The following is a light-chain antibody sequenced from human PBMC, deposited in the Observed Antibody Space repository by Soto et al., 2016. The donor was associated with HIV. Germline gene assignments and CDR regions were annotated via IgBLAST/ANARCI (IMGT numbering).Light chain of an antibody. CDR1: QDISNY. J-gene: IGKJ5*01. Sequence: DIQMTQSPSSLSASVGDRVTITCQASQDISNYLNWYQQKPGKAPKLLIYGASNLETGVPSRFSESGSGTDFTFTISSLQPEDIATYYCQQYDNLPRTFGQGTRLEIK. CDR2: GAS. V-gene: IGKV1-33*01. CDR3: QQYDNLPRT.